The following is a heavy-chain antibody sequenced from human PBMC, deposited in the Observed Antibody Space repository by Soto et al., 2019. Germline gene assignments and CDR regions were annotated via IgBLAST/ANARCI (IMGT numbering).Heavy chain of an antibody. CDR2: IYYSGST. Sequence: SETLSLTCTVSGGSISSSSYYWGWIRQPPGKGLEWIGSIYYSGSTYYNPSLKSRVTISVDTSKNQFSLKLSSVTAADTAVYYCATTDSEAAAGIIDYWGQGTLVTVSS. CDR3: ATTDSEAAAGIIDY. J-gene: IGHJ4*02. V-gene: IGHV4-39*01. D-gene: IGHD6-13*01. CDR1: GGSISSSSYY.